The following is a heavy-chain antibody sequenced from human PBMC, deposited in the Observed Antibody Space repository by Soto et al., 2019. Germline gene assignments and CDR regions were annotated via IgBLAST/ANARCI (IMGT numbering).Heavy chain of an antibody. CDR3: ANQGAAGLFDY. J-gene: IGHJ4*02. D-gene: IGHD6-13*01. CDR1: GGSFSGYY. V-gene: IGHV4-34*01. CDR2: INHSGST. Sequence: QVQLQQWGAGLLKPSETLSLTCAVYGGSFSGYYWSWIRQPPGKGLEWIGEINHSGSTNYNPSLKSRVTISVETSKNQFSLKLSSVTAADTAVYYCANQGAAGLFDYWGQGTLVPVSS.